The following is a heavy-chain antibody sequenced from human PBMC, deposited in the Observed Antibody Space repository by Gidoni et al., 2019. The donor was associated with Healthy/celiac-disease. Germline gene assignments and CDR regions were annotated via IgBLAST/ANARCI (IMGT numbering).Heavy chain of an antibody. D-gene: IGHD4-17*01. Sequence: VRQAPGKGLEWVAVIWYDGSNKYYAYPVKGRFTISSDNYKNTLYLQMNSLRAEDTAVYYCARTDYGDPYYMDVWGKGTTVTVSS. V-gene: IGHV3-33*01. CDR3: ARTDYGDPYYMDV. CDR2: IWYDGSNK. J-gene: IGHJ6*03.